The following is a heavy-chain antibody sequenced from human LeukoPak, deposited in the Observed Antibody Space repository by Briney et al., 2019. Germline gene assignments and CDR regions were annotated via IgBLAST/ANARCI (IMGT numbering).Heavy chain of an antibody. J-gene: IGHJ4*02. Sequence: LPGGSLRLSCAASGFTFSSYAMSWVRQAPGKGLGWVSAISGSGSSTYYADSVKGRFTISRDNSNNTLYLQMNSLRAEDTAVYYCAHISSSWPDYWGQGTLVTVSS. D-gene: IGHD6-13*01. V-gene: IGHV3-23*01. CDR3: AHISSSWPDY. CDR2: ISGSGSST. CDR1: GFTFSSYA.